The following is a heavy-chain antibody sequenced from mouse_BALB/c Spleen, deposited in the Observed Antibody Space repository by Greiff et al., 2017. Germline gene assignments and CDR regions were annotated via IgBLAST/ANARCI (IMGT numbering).Heavy chain of an antibody. CDR1: GFTFSSFG. CDR2: ISSGSSTI. D-gene: IGHD3-1*01. J-gene: IGHJ3*01. V-gene: IGHV5-17*02. Sequence: EVHLVESGGGLVQPGGSRKLSCAASGFTFSSFGMHWVRQAPEKGLEWVAYISSGSSTIYYADTVKGRFTISRDNPKNTLFLQMTSLRSEDTAMYYCARGGSGYLPFAYWGQGTLVTVSA. CDR3: ARGGSGYLPFAY.